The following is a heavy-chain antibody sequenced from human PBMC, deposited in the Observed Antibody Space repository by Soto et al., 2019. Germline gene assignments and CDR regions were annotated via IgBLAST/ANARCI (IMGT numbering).Heavy chain of an antibody. V-gene: IGHV4-59*01. D-gene: IGHD2-21*02. J-gene: IGHJ3*02. CDR1: CGSISSYY. CDR2: IYYSGST. CDR3: ASAPCGGDGQLSGGADAFNI. Sequence: PSETLSLTCTVSCGSISSYYWSWIRQPPGKGLEWIGYIYYSGSTNYNPSLKSRVTISVDTSKNQFSLKLSSVTAADTAVYYCASAPCGGDGQLSGGADAFNILARGTIATV.